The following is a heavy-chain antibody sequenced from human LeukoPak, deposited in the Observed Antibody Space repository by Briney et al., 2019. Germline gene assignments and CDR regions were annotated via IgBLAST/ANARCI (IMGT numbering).Heavy chain of an antibody. CDR3: ASTTNPYYFDH. J-gene: IGHJ4*02. CDR1: GLMFSKNW. CDR2: IKEDGREK. Sequence: GGSLRLSCVASGLMFSKNWMTWVRQSPEKGLEWVANIKEDGREKNYVDSVKGRFTISRDNAKNSVYLQMNSLRPEDTAVYFSASTTNPYYFDHWGQGTSVTVSS. D-gene: IGHD1-1*01. V-gene: IGHV3-7*01.